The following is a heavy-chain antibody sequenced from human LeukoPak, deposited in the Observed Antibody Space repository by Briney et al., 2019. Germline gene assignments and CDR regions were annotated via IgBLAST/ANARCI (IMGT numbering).Heavy chain of an antibody. CDR3: ARPRYDYVWGSYRYTGFDY. V-gene: IGHV1-8*01. J-gene: IGHJ4*02. D-gene: IGHD3-16*02. CDR1: GYTFTSYD. CDR2: MNPTSGNT. Sequence: GASVKVSCKASGYTFTSYDINWVRQATGQGLEWMGWMNPTSGNTGYAQKFQGRVTMTRNTSISTAYMGLSSLRSEDTAVYYCARPRYDYVWGSYRYTGFDYWGQGTLVTVSS.